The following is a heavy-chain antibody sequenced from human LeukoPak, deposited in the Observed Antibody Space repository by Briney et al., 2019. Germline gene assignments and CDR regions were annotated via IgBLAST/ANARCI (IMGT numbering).Heavy chain of an antibody. CDR2: MNPNNGNT. CDR3: ARRVAGVDW. Sequence: SSVKVSCKASGYTFSSYDINWVRQATGQGLEWVGWMNPNNGNTGYAQKFQGRVTMTRNTSISTAYMELSSLTSEDTAVYYCARRVAGVDWWGQGTLVTVSS. J-gene: IGHJ4*02. D-gene: IGHD6-19*01. V-gene: IGHV1-8*01. CDR1: GYTFSSYD.